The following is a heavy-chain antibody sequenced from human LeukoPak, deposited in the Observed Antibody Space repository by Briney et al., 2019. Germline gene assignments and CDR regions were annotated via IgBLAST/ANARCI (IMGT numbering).Heavy chain of an antibody. J-gene: IGHJ4*02. CDR3: ARPVATSDTLDY. CDR2: ISAYNGNT. CDR1: GYTFTSYG. V-gene: IGHV1-18*01. D-gene: IGHD5-12*01. Sequence: GASVTVSCTASGYTFTSYGVSWVRQAPGQGLEWMGWISAYNGNTNYAQKLQGRVTMTTDTSTSTAYMELRSLRSDDTAVYYCARPVATSDTLDYWGQGTLVTVSS.